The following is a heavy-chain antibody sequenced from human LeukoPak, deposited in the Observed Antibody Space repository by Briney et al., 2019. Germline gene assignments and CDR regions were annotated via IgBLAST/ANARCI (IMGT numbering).Heavy chain of an antibody. CDR3: ARAIVGATGGAFDI. Sequence: GSLRLSCAASGFTFSSYGMHWVRQAPGKGLEWVAVIWYDGSNKYYADSVKGRFTISRDNSKNTLYLQMNSLRAEDTAVYYCARAIVGATGGAFDIWGQGTMVTVSS. CDR2: IWYDGSNK. J-gene: IGHJ3*02. D-gene: IGHD1-26*01. V-gene: IGHV3-33*01. CDR1: GFTFSSYG.